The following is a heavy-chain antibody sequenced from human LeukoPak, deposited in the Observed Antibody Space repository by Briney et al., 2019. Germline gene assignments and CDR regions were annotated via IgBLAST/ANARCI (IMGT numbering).Heavy chain of an antibody. CDR3: ARDKGNYDYFDY. Sequence: ASVKVSCKASGGTFSSYAISWVRQAPGQGLEWMGRIIPIFGIANYAQKFQGRVTITADKSTSTAYMELSSLRSEDTAVYYCARDKGNYDYFDYWGQGTLVTVSS. D-gene: IGHD1-7*01. CDR2: IIPIFGIA. J-gene: IGHJ4*02. CDR1: GGTFSSYA. V-gene: IGHV1-69*04.